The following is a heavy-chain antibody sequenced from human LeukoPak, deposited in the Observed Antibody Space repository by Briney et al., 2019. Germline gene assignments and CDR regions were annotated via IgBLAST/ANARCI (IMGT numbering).Heavy chain of an antibody. Sequence: PSETLSLTCAVSGGSFSGYYWSWIRQPPGQGLTWIGEINHSGSTKYNPSLKSRLTISVDTSKNQFSLKLSSVTAADTAVYYCARLAALMAFDYWGQGSLVTVSS. D-gene: IGHD2-8*01. V-gene: IGHV4-34*01. J-gene: IGHJ4*02. CDR1: GGSFSGYY. CDR2: INHSGST. CDR3: ARLAALMAFDY.